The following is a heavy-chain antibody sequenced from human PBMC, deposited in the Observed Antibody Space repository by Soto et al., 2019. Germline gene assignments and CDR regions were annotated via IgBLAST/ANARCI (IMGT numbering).Heavy chain of an antibody. J-gene: IGHJ5*02. CDR2: INAGNGNT. V-gene: IGHV1-3*01. Sequence: GASVKVSCKASGYTFTSYATHWVRQAPGQRLEWMGWINAGNGNTKYSQKFQGRVTITRDTSASTAYMELSSPRSEDTAVYYCARVPTSGWFDPWGQGTLVTVSP. CDR1: GYTFTSYA. CDR3: ARVPTSGWFDP.